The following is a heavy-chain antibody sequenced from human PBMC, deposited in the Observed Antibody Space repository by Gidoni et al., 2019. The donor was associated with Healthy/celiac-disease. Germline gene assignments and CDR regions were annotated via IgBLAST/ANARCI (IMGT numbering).Heavy chain of an antibody. J-gene: IGHJ4*02. V-gene: IGHV4-59*01. CDR1: GGSISSYY. D-gene: IGHD3-22*01. CDR3: ARGSGIERYYDSSGYPILSY. CDR2: IYYSGST. Sequence: QVQLQESGPGLVQPSETLSLTCTVSGGSISSYYWSWIRQPPGKGLEWIGYIYYSGSTNYNPSLKSRVTISVDTSKNQFSLKLSSVTAADTAVYYCARGSGIERYYDSSGYPILSYWGQGTLVTVSS.